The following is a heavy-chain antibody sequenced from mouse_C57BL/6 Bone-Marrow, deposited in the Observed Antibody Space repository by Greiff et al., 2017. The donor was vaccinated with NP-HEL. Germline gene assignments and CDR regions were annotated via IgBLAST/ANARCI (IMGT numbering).Heavy chain of an antibody. CDR1: DSEVFPIAY. J-gene: IGHJ1*03. CDR2: ILPSIGRT. V-gene: IGHV15-2*01. CDR3: ARRSYYYGSSWYFDV. D-gene: IGHD1-1*01. Sequence: QVQLQQSGSELRSPGSSVKLSCKDFDSEVFPIAYMSWVRQKPGHGFEWIGGILPSIGRTIYGEKFEDKATLDADTLSNTAYLELNSLTSEDSAIYYCARRSYYYGSSWYFDVWGTGTTVTVSS.